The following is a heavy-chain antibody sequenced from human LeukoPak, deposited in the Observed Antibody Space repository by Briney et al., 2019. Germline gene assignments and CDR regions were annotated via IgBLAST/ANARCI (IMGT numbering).Heavy chain of an antibody. J-gene: IGHJ3*02. Sequence: GGSLRLSCAASGFAVSNTYLNWGRQAPGKGLEWVSIIDHGGATFYTDSVKGRFSISRDNSKNALYLQINNVRTEDTAVYFCARGGVRGGLDIWGQGTMVAVSS. CDR1: GFAVSNTY. D-gene: IGHD2-15*01. CDR3: ARGGVRGGLDI. CDR2: IDHGGAT. V-gene: IGHV3-66*01.